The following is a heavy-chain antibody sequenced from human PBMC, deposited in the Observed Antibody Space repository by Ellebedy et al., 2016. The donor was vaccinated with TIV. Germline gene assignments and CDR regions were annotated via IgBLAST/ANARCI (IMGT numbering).Heavy chain of an antibody. D-gene: IGHD1-1*01. J-gene: IGHJ4*02. V-gene: IGHV3-66*01. Sequence: GESLKISCAASGFTVSTNYMSWVRQAPGKALEWVSVIYSGGNTYYAGSVKGRFTISRDSSKNTRYLQMNSLRAEDTAVYYCARALVFPGTYYFDYWGQGTLVTVSS. CDR1: GFTVSTNY. CDR3: ARALVFPGTYYFDY. CDR2: IYSGGNT.